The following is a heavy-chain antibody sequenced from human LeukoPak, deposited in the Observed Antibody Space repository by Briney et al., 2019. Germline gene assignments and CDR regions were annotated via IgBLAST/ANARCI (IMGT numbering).Heavy chain of an antibody. CDR1: GYTFTSYY. CDR2: INPNSGGT. CDR3: GAGFDSSGYLNAFDI. D-gene: IGHD3-22*01. Sequence: VASVKVSCKASGYTFTSYYMHWVRQAPGQGLEWMGWINPNSGGTNYAQKFQGRVTMTRDTSISTAYMELSRLRSDDTAVYYCGAGFDSSGYLNAFDIWGQGTMVTVSS. V-gene: IGHV1-2*02. J-gene: IGHJ3*02.